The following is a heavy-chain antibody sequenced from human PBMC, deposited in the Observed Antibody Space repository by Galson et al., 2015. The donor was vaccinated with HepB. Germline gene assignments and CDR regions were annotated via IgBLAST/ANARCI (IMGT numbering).Heavy chain of an antibody. CDR1: GYTFTSYY. D-gene: IGHD3-22*01. CDR3: ARDFNYYDSSNTNVGSDDY. CDR2: INPSGGST. Sequence: SVKVSCKASGYTFTSYYMHWVRQAPGQGLEWMGIINPSGGSTSYAQKFQGRVTMTRDTSTSTVYMELSSLRSEDTAVYYCARDFNYYDSSNTNVGSDDYWGQGTLVTVSS. J-gene: IGHJ4*02. V-gene: IGHV1-46*01.